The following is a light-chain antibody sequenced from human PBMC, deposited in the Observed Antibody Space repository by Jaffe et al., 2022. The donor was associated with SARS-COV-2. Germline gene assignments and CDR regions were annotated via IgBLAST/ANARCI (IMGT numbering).Light chain of an antibody. CDR3: QAWDSSSLYV. CDR2: QTT. V-gene: IGLV3-1*01. CDR1: KLGDKY. Sequence: SYELTQPPSVSVSPGQTASITCSGDKLGDKYASWHQQRPGQSPVLVIYQTTKRPSGIPERFSGSSSGNTATLTISGTQAMDEADYYCQAWDSSSLYVFGRGTKVTVL. J-gene: IGLJ1*01.